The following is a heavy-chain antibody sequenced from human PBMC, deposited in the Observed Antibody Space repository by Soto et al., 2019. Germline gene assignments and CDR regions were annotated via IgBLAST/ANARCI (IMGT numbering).Heavy chain of an antibody. Sequence: SETLSLTCTVSGGSINTYYWSWIRQPPGKGLEWIGYIFYSGSTNYNPSLQRRVTISKDTSKNQFSLKLTSVTAADTAVYYCARGLTEYSSSFEDDGFDIWGQGTMVTVSS. D-gene: IGHD6-6*01. CDR2: IFYSGST. CDR3: ARGLTEYSSSFEDDGFDI. J-gene: IGHJ3*02. V-gene: IGHV4-59*01. CDR1: GGSINTYY.